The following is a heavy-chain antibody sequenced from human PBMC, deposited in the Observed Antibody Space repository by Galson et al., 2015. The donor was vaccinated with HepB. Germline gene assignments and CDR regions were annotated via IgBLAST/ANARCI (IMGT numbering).Heavy chain of an antibody. Sequence: SLRLSCAASGFPFSNAWMSWVRQAPGKGLEWVGRIKRKTDGGTTDYAAPVKGRFTISRDDSKKTLYLQMNSLKNEDTAVYYCTTPRGYCSSTTCYTWDGMDVWGQGTTVSVSS. D-gene: IGHD2-2*02. CDR1: GFPFSNAW. CDR3: TTPRGYCSSTTCYTWDGMDV. V-gene: IGHV3-15*01. CDR2: IKRKTDGGTT. J-gene: IGHJ6*02.